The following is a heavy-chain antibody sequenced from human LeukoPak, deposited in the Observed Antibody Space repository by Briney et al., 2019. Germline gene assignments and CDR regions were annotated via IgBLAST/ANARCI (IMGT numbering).Heavy chain of an antibody. CDR3: ARGVAAGVDF. V-gene: IGHV1-8*01. J-gene: IGHJ4*02. Sequence: ASVKVSCKASGYTFTSLDLNWVRQATGQGPEWMGWMSPNSGIAGYAQKFQGRATMTRDISISTAYMELSSLTSEDTAVYYCARGVAAGVDFWGQGTLVTVSS. CDR1: GYTFTSLD. D-gene: IGHD6-13*01. CDR2: MSPNSGIA.